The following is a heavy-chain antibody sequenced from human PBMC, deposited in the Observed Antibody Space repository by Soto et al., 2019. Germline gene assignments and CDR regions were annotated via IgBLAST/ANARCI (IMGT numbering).Heavy chain of an antibody. CDR3: ERAKYLASSKALDI. D-gene: IGHD6-6*01. CDR1: GFTFNFYA. Sequence: PGGSLRLSCAACGFTFNFYAMTWVRQAPGKGLEWVSAISGSSGNTYYTDSVKGRFTISRDNSNNTLFLQMNSLRVEDTAVFYCERAKYLASSKALDIWGRGAMVTV. CDR2: ISGSSGNT. J-gene: IGHJ3*02. V-gene: IGHV3-23*01.